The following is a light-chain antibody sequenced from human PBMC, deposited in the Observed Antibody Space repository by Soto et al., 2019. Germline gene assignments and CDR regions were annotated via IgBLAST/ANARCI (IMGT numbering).Light chain of an antibody. V-gene: IGKV3D-15*01. CDR1: QSVSNN. J-gene: IGKJ4*01. CDR3: QQDNNWPPLT. CDR2: GAS. Sequence: EIVMTQSPATLSVSPGERATLSCRASQSVSNNLAWYQQKPGQAPRLLIYGASTRATGIPARFSGSGSATELTLTLSSLQSEDFGLYYCQQDNNWPPLTFGGGTKVEIK.